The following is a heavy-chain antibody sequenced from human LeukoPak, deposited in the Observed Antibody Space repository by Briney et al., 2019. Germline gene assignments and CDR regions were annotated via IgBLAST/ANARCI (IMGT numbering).Heavy chain of an antibody. CDR2: LSPSTGNS. CDR1: GYTFIDYG. CDR3: ASLKNAYSDY. Sequence: ASVKVSCKAFGYTFIDYGVTWVRQAPGQGLEWMGWLSPSTGNSKYSQKLQDRITVTADTSTTTAYMELRSLRSDDTAVYYCASLKNAYSDYWGQGTLVTVSS. V-gene: IGHV1-18*01. D-gene: IGHD3-16*01. J-gene: IGHJ4*02.